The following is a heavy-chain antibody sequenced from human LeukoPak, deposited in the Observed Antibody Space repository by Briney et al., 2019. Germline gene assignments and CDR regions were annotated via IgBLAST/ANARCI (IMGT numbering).Heavy chain of an antibody. CDR1: GFTFSFYG. J-gene: IGHJ4*02. D-gene: IGHD3-22*01. CDR3: AKDAGRDYYDSSGYYPDY. V-gene: IGHV3-30*02. CDR2: IRYDGSNK. Sequence: PGGSLRLSCEASGFTFSFYGMHWVRQAPGKELEWVTFIRYDGSNKYYADSVKGRFTISRDNSKNTLYLQMNSLRAEDTAVYYCAKDAGRDYYDSSGYYPDYWGQGTLVTVSS.